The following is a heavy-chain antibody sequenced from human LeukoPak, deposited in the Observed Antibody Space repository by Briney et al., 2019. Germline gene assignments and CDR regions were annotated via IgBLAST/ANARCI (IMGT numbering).Heavy chain of an antibody. J-gene: IGHJ6*02. CDR2: VNQGGSYK. CDR1: EFPFWNYW. V-gene: IGHV3-7*01. Sequence: GGSLRLSCAAPEFPFWNYWMTWVRRAPGRGLEWVANVNQGGSYKYYVDSVRGRFTISRDNAKNEVYLQMDSLRVEDSAVYYCARGEPHCSTSTCSRRRMDVWGQGTTVTVSS. CDR3: ARGEPHCSTSTCSRRRMDV. D-gene: IGHD2-2*01.